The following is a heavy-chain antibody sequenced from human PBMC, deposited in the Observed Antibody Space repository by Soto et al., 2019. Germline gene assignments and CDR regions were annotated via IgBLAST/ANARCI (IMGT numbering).Heavy chain of an antibody. CDR2: YTGST. Sequence: YTGSTNYNPSLKSRITISVDTSKNQFYLRVTSVTTADTAMYYCARESGPYYFDYWGQGALVTV. CDR3: ARESGPYYFDY. V-gene: IGHV4-59*01. J-gene: IGHJ4*02. D-gene: IGHD6-25*01.